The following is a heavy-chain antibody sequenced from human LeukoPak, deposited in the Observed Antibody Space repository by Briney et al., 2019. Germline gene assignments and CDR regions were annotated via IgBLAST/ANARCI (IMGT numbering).Heavy chain of an antibody. Sequence: SETLSLTCAVYGGSFSGYYWSWIRQPPGKGLEWIGEINHSGSTNYNPSLKSRVTISVDTSKNQFSLKLSSVTAADTAVYYCARSRGLYVWGSYRYGAYFDYWGQGILVTVSS. J-gene: IGHJ4*02. V-gene: IGHV4-34*01. CDR3: ARSRGLYVWGSYRYGAYFDY. CDR1: GGSFSGYY. CDR2: INHSGST. D-gene: IGHD3-16*02.